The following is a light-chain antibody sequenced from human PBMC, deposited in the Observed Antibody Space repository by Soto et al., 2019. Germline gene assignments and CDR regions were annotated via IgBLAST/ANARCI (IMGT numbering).Light chain of an antibody. CDR1: SSDVGGYNY. V-gene: IGLV2-8*01. CDR2: EVS. J-gene: IGLJ1*01. Sequence: QSVLTQPPSASGSPGQSVTISCTGTSSDVGGYNYVSWYQQHPGKAPKLMIYEVSKRPSGVPDRFSCSKSGNTASLTVSGLQAEDGADYYCSSYAGSNNYVFGTGTKLTVL. CDR3: SSYAGSNNYV.